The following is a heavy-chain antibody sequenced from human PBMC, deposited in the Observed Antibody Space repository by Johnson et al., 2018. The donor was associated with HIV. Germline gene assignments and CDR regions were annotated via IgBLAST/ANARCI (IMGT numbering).Heavy chain of an antibody. V-gene: IGHV3-20*04. J-gene: IGHJ3*02. CDR2: ITWNGGST. Sequence: VQLVESGGGLVQPGGSLRLSCAASGFTFDDYGMSWVRQAPGKGLEWVSGITWNGGSTGYADSVKGRFTISRDNAKNSLYLQMNSLRAEDTALYYCARVVGYKYGSAGDNDAFDIWGQGTMVTVSS. D-gene: IGHD5-18*01. CDR1: GFTFDDYG. CDR3: ARVVGYKYGSAGDNDAFDI.